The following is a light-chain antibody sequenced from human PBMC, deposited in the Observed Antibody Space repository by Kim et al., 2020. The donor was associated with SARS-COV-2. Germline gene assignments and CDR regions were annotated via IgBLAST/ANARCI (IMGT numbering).Light chain of an antibody. CDR2: QDS. J-gene: IGLJ3*02. CDR3: QAWDSSTNWV. Sequence: SYELTQPPSVSVSPGQTASITCSGDKLGDKYACWYQQKPGQSPVLVIYQDSKRPSGIPERFSGSNSGNTTTLTISGTQAMDEADYYCQAWDSSTNWVFGGGTELTVI. CDR1: KLGDKY. V-gene: IGLV3-1*01.